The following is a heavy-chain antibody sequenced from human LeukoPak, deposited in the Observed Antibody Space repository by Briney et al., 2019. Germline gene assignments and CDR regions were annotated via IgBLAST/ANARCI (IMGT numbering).Heavy chain of an antibody. V-gene: IGHV3-21*01. Sequence: PGGSLRLSCAASGFTFRSYSMNWVRQAPGKGLEWVSSISSSSNYIYYADSLKGRFTISRDNSKNSLYLEMNNQRAEHTDVYYFARHLIAAVGDCWGQGTLVTVSS. J-gene: IGHJ4*02. CDR3: ARHLIAAVGDC. D-gene: IGHD6-13*01. CDR1: GFTFRSYS. CDR2: ISSSSNYI.